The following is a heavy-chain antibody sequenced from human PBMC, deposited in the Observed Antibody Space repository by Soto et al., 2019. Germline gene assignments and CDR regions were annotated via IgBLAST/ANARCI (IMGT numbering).Heavy chain of an antibody. Sequence: QLQLQESGPGLVKPSETLSLTCTVSGGSISSSSYYWGWIRQPPGKGLEWIGSIYYSGSTYYNPSPKSRVTLSVATSKNQFSLKRSSVTAADTAVYYCATLWFGEGNYWGQGTLVTVSS. V-gene: IGHV4-39*01. D-gene: IGHD3-10*01. J-gene: IGHJ4*02. CDR3: ATLWFGEGNY. CDR1: GGSISSSSYY. CDR2: IYYSGST.